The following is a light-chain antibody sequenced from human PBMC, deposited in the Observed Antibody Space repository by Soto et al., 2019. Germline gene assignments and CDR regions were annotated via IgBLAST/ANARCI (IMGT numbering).Light chain of an antibody. V-gene: IGLV1-44*01. Sequence: QSVLTQPPSASGTPGQRVTISCSGSNSNIGRNTVNWYQQLPGAAPNLLIYSNNQRPSGVPDLFSGSKSGTSASLAISGLQSEDEADYYCAAWDESPNVPVFGGGTKLTVL. CDR1: NSNIGRNT. J-gene: IGLJ3*02. CDR3: AAWDESPNVPV. CDR2: SNN.